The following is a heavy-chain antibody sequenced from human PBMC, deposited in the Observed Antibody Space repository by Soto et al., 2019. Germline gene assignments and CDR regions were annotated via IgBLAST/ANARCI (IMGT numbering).Heavy chain of an antibody. Sequence: SETLSLTCTVSGGSISSYYWSWIRQPPGKGLEWIGYIYYSGSTNYNPSLKSRVTISVDTSKNQFSLKLSSVTAADTAVYYCARVKVAAVRGDAFDIWGQGTMVTVSS. V-gene: IGHV4-59*01. CDR2: IYYSGST. J-gene: IGHJ3*02. CDR1: GGSISSYY. CDR3: ARVKVAAVRGDAFDI. D-gene: IGHD6-13*01.